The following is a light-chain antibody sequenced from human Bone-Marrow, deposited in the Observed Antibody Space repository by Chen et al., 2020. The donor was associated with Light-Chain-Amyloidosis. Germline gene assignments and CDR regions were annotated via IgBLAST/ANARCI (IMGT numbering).Light chain of an antibody. V-gene: IGKV3-20*01. CDR2: VSS. Sequence: EIVLTQSPGTLSLSPGEGANLSCKASQTISSNYLTWYQQKFGQAPRLLIYVSSSRATGIPDTFTGSGSGTDFTPTINRLEPADFAMYYSQQYGTSPLTFGAGTKVEIK. J-gene: IGKJ4*01. CDR3: QQYGTSPLT. CDR1: QTISSNY.